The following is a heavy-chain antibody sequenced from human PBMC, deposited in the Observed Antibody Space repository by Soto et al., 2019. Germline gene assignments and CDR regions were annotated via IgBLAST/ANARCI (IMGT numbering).Heavy chain of an antibody. CDR3: ARCGTGVKDCYNYIPNN. CDR1: GFTFSDYN. V-gene: IGHV3-21*02. CDR2: ISSSSDYI. J-gene: IGHJ4*02. Sequence: EVQLVESGGGLVKPGGSLRLSCAASGFTFSDYNMNWVRQAPGKGLEWVSSISSSSDYIYYSASVQGRFTISRDSAKNSLYLQMNSLRAEDTAVYYCARCGTGVKDCYNYIPNNWGQGTLVTVSS. D-gene: IGHD5-12*01.